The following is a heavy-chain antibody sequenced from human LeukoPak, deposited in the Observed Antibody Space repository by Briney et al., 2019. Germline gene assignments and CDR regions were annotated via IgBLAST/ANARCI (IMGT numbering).Heavy chain of an antibody. D-gene: IGHD5-18*01. Sequence: GESLKISGKGSGYSFTSYWIGWVRQMPGKGPEWMGIIYPGDSDTRYSPSFQGQVTISADKSISTAYLQWSSLKASDTAMYYCARQYSYGSVANWFDPWGQGTLVTVSS. V-gene: IGHV5-51*01. CDR1: GYSFTSYW. J-gene: IGHJ5*02. CDR2: IYPGDSDT. CDR3: ARQYSYGSVANWFDP.